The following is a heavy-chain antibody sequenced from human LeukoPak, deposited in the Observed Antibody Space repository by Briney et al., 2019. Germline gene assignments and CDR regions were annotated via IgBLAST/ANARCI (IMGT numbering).Heavy chain of an antibody. D-gene: IGHD5-24*01. CDR3: ARPRGVATTYAHDAFDI. CDR2: ISSSGSTI. V-gene: IGHV3-11*01. Sequence: GGSLRLSCAASGFTFSDYYMSWIRQAPGKGLEWVSYISSSGSTIYYADSVEGRFTISRDNAKNSLYLQMNSLRAEDTAVYYCARPRGVATTYAHDAFDIWGQGTMVTVSS. J-gene: IGHJ3*02. CDR1: GFTFSDYY.